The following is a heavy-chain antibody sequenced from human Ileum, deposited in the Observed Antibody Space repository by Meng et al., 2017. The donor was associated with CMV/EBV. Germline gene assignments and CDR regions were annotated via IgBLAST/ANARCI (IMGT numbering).Heavy chain of an antibody. V-gene: IGHV3-43*01. CDR2: ITWNGGGT. CDR3: AKGTSSSSCLADYYYGMDV. D-gene: IGHD6-6*01. CDR1: GFIFNDYT. Sequence: GGSLRLSCAASGFIFNDYTMHWVRQAPGKGLQWASLITWNGGGTFYVDSVKGRFTISRDNSKNTLYLQMNSLRAEDTAVYYCAKGTSSSSCLADYYYGMDVWGQGTTVTVSS. J-gene: IGHJ6*02.